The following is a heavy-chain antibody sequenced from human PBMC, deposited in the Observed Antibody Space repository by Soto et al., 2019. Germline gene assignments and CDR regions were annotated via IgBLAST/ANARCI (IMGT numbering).Heavy chain of an antibody. D-gene: IGHD2-21*02. CDR1: GFSFSTSSVG. CDR2: IYWDDDK. J-gene: IGHJ4*02. V-gene: IGHV2-5*02. Sequence: ITLKESGPTLVKPTQTLTLTCTFSGFSFSTSSVGVGWIRQPPGKALEWLALIYWDDDKRYNPSLRSRLTITKDTSRNQVVVTMTDMDPVDTATYYCAKVYWVASGIRYYFDYWGQGTLVTVSS. CDR3: AKVYWVASGIRYYFDY.